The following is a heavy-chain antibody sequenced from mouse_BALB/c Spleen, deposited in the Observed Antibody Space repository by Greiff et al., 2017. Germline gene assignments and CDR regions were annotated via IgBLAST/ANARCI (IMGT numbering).Heavy chain of an antibody. CDR2: IDPANGNT. Sequence: VQLQQSGAELVKPGASVKLSCTASGFNIKDTYMHWVKQRPEQGLEWIGRIDPANGNTKYDPKFQGKATITADTSSNTAYLQLSSLTSEDTAVYYCARTYYYGSSLSYAMDYWGQGTSVTVSS. CDR3: ARTYYYGSSLSYAMDY. CDR1: GFNIKDTY. D-gene: IGHD1-1*01. V-gene: IGHV14-3*02. J-gene: IGHJ4*01.